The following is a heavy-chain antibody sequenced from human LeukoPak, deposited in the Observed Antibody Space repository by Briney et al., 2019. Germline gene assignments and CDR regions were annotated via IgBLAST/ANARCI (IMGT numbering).Heavy chain of an antibody. J-gene: IGHJ5*02. CDR2: IYTSGIT. D-gene: IGHD2-15*01. V-gene: IGHV4-4*07. Sequence: SETLSLTCTVSGGSISSYYWSWIRQPAGQGLEWIGRIYTSGITNYNPSLKSRVTMSVDTSKNQFSLKLRSVTAADTAVYYCARDRLLNWFAPWGQGTLVTVSS. CDR1: GGSISSYY. CDR3: ARDRLLNWFAP.